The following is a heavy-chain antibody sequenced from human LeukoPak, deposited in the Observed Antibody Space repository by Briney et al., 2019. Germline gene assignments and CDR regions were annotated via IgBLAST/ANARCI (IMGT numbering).Heavy chain of an antibody. Sequence: GESPKISCKGSGYSFTSYWIGWVRQMPGKGLEWMGIIYPGDSDTRYSPSFQGQVTISADKSISTAYLQWSSLKASDTAMYYCARHAGTILGYCSSTSCYAAFDIWGQGTMVTVSS. D-gene: IGHD2-2*01. V-gene: IGHV5-51*01. CDR2: IYPGDSDT. J-gene: IGHJ3*02. CDR3: ARHAGTILGYCSSTSCYAAFDI. CDR1: GYSFTSYW.